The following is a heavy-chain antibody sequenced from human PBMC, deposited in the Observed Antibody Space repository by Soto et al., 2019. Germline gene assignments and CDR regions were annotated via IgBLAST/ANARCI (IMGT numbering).Heavy chain of an antibody. CDR3: ATAYGTTGTTIDY. V-gene: IGHV4-59*11. J-gene: IGHJ4*02. D-gene: IGHD1-1*01. CDR2: IYHSGST. CDR1: GGSISNHY. Sequence: SETLSLTCTVSGGSISNHYWSWIRQPPGKGLEWIGEIYHSGSTNYNPSLKSRVTISVDKSKNQFSLKLSSVTAADTAVYYCATAYGTTGTTIDYWGQGTLVTVSS.